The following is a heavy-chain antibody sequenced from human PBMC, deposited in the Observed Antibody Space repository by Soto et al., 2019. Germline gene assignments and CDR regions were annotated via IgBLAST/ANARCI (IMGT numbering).Heavy chain of an antibody. Sequence: ASVKVSCKASGYTFTGYYMHWVRQAPGQGLEWMGWINPNSGGTNYAQKFQGRVTMTRDTSISTAYMELSRLRSDDTAVYYCAGGDCSSTSCYTVTIFGVVIAYGMDVWGQGTTVTSP. CDR1: GYTFTGYY. V-gene: IGHV1-2*02. CDR2: INPNSGGT. D-gene: IGHD2-2*02. J-gene: IGHJ6*02. CDR3: AGGDCSSTSCYTVTIFGVVIAYGMDV.